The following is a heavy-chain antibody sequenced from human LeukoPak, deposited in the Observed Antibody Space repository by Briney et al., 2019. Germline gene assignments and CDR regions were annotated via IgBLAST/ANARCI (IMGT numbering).Heavy chain of an antibody. CDR2: INHSGST. D-gene: IGHD6-19*01. J-gene: IGHJ2*01. CDR1: AGSFSGYY. Sequence: SETLSLTCAVYAGSFSGYYWSWIRQPPGKGLEWIGEINHSGSTNYNPSLTSRVTISVDTSKNQFSLKLSSVTAADTAVYYCAGGLGQWPHYWYFDLWGRGTLVTVSS. V-gene: IGHV4-34*01. CDR3: AGGLGQWPHYWYFDL.